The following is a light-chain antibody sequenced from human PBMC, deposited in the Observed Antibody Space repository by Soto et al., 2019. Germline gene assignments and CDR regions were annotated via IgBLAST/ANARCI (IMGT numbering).Light chain of an antibody. CDR3: QVWDSSTDHYV. CDR1: NIGTKR. Sequence: SYELTQPPSVSVAPGQTARITCGGNNIGTKRVHWYQQKPGQAPVMVVYDDSGRPSGIPARFSGSNSGNTATLTISRVEAEDEADYYCQVWDSSTDHYVFGIATNVTVL. J-gene: IGLJ1*01. CDR2: DDS. V-gene: IGLV3-21*02.